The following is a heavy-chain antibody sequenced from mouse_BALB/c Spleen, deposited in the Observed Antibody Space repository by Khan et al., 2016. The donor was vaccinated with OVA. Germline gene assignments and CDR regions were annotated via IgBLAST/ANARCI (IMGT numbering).Heavy chain of an antibody. CDR1: GFSLTGYG. CDR2: IWGDGSA. CDR3: ARAYYGNYREAMDY. J-gene: IGHJ4*01. V-gene: IGHV2-6-7*01. D-gene: IGHD2-10*01. Sequence: VQLVESGPGLVAPSQSLSITCTVSGFSLTGYGVNWVRQPPGKGLEWLGMIWGDGSADYNSALISRLSISKDNSKSQVFLKMNSLQTDYTARYYCARAYYGNYREAMDYWGQGTSVTVSA.